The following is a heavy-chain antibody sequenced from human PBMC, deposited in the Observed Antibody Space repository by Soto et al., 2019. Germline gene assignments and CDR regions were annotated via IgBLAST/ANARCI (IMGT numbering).Heavy chain of an antibody. V-gene: IGHV1-69*01. J-gene: IGHJ6*02. CDR1: GGTFSSYA. D-gene: IGHD2-21*02. CDR2: IIPICGTA. CDR3: ARDQCGGDGYAGAVDV. Sequence: QVQLVQSGSEVKKPGSSVKVSCKASGGTFSSYAISWVRQAPGPGLEWMGGIIPICGTANYAQKFQGRVTISADEATSTAYMELSSLRYEDTAGYYCARDQCGGDGYAGAVDVWGHGTTVTVCS.